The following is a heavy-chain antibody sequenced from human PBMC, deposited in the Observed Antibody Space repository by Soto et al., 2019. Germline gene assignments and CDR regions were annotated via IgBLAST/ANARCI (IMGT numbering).Heavy chain of an antibody. V-gene: IGHV4-34*01. J-gene: IGHJ4*02. Sequence: SETLSLTCAVYGGSFSGYYWSWIRQPPGKGLEWIGEINHSGSTNYNPSLKSRDTISVDTSKNQFSLKLSSVTAADTAVYYCAGGFSRYYFDYWGQGTLVTVSS. CDR1: GGSFSGYY. CDR2: INHSGST. CDR3: AGGFSRYYFDY.